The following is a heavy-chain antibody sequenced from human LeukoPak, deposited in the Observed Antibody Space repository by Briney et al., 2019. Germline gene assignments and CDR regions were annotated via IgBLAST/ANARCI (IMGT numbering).Heavy chain of an antibody. CDR1: GFTFSSYA. CDR3: AKKGGKPVTVTIYFDY. D-gene: IGHD4-17*01. Sequence: PGGSLRLSCAASGFTFSSYAMSWVRQAPGKGLEWVSAVSGSGGSTYYADSVKGRFTISRDNSKNTLYLQMNSLRAEDTAVYYCAKKGGKPVTVTIYFDYWGQGTLVTVSS. V-gene: IGHV3-23*01. CDR2: VSGSGGST. J-gene: IGHJ4*02.